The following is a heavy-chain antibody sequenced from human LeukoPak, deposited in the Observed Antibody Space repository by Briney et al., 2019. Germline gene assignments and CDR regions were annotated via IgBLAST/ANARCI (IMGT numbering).Heavy chain of an antibody. CDR3: ARGGSMVRGVL. CDR1: GFTFSTCA. J-gene: IGHJ4*02. D-gene: IGHD3-10*01. Sequence: GGSLRLSCAASGFTFSTCAMNWVRQAPGKGLEWVSAMNSGGDTYYADSVRGRFIISRDKSRNTLYLQMNSLRVDDTAVYYCARGGSMVRGVLWGQGTLVTVSS. CDR2: MNSGGDT. V-gene: IGHV3-23*01.